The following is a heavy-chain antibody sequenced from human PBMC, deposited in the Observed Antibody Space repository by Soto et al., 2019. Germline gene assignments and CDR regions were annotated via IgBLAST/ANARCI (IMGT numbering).Heavy chain of an antibody. CDR2: IKSKTDGGTT. CDR3: TTGHCTNGVCYPDY. D-gene: IGHD2-8*01. Sequence: EVQLVESGGGLVKPGGSLRLSCAASGFTFSNAWMSWVRQAPGKGLEWVGRIKSKTDGGTTDYAAPVKGRFTISRDDSKTTLYLQMNSLKTEDTAVYYCTTGHCTNGVCYPDYWGQGTLVTVSS. J-gene: IGHJ4*02. CDR1: GFTFSNAW. V-gene: IGHV3-15*01.